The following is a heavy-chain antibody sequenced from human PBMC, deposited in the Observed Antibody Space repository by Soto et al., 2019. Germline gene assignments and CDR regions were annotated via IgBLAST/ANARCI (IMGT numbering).Heavy chain of an antibody. CDR2: IKQDGSEK. V-gene: IGHV3-7*01. Sequence: PGGSLRLSCAASGFTFSSYWMSWVRQAPGKGLEWVANIKQDGSEKYYVDSVKGRFTISRDNAKNSLYLQMNSLRAEDTAVHYCARISVFGVVMKFDPWGQGTLVTVSS. CDR1: GFTFSSYW. J-gene: IGHJ5*02. D-gene: IGHD3-3*01. CDR3: ARISVFGVVMKFDP.